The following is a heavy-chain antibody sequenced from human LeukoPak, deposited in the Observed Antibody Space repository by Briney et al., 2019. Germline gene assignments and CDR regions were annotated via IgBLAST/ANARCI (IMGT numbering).Heavy chain of an antibody. CDR1: GFTFSSFG. V-gene: IGHV3-30*18. J-gene: IGHJ5*02. CDR3: AKDRYGSGRNWFDP. CDR2: ISYDGSNN. D-gene: IGHD3-10*01. Sequence: GGSLRLSCAASGFTFSSFGMHWVRQAPGKGLEWLAVISYDGSNNFYADSVRGRFTISRDNSKNTLYLQMNSLRAEDTAVYYCAKDRYGSGRNWFDPWGQGTLVTVSS.